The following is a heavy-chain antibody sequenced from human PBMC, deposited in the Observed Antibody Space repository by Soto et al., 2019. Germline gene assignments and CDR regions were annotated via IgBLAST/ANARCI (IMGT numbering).Heavy chain of an antibody. Sequence: QVQLVESGGGVVQPGRSLRLSCAASGFTFSSYGMHWVRQAPGKGLEWVAVISYDGSNKYYADSVKGRFTIPRDNSKNTLYLQMNSLRAEDTAVYYCANSIGLLSGYYYGMDVWGQGTTVTVSS. CDR1: GFTFSSYG. CDR3: ANSIGLLSGYYYGMDV. CDR2: ISYDGSNK. D-gene: IGHD3-10*01. V-gene: IGHV3-30*18. J-gene: IGHJ6*02.